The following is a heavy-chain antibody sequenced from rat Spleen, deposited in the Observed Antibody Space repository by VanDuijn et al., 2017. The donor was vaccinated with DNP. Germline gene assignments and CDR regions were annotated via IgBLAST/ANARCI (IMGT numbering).Heavy chain of an antibody. Sequence: EVQLVESGGGLAQPGRSLKLSCAASGFTFSDYYMAWVRRTPAKGLEWVAYISYDGVSTYNGDSVKGRFTSSRDNAKSTLYLQMNSLRSEDMATYYCTRHVLPLRVWDYWGQGVMVTVSS. J-gene: IGHJ2*01. D-gene: IGHD1-4*01. CDR2: ISYDGVST. CDR3: TRHVLPLRVWDY. CDR1: GFTFSDYY. V-gene: IGHV5-22*01.